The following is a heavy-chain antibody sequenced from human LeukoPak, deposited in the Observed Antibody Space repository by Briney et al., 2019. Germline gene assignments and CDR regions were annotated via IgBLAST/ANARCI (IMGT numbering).Heavy chain of an antibody. CDR2: IKQDGSEK. J-gene: IGHJ3*02. Sequence: GGSLRLSCAASAFTFSSYWMSWVRQAPGKGLEWAANIKQDGSEKYYVDSVKGRFTISRDNAKNSLYLQMNSLRAEDTAVYYCAREIYDSSGYYYTDAFDIWGQGTMVTVSS. CDR1: AFTFSSYW. CDR3: AREIYDSSGYYYTDAFDI. D-gene: IGHD3-22*01. V-gene: IGHV3-7*03.